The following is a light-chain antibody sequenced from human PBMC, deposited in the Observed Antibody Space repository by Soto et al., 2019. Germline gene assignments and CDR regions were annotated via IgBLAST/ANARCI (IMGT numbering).Light chain of an antibody. Sequence: EIVMTQSPATLSVSPGERATLSCRASQSVSNNYLAWYQQKPGQAPRLLIYGAGSRATGIPDRFSGSGSGTDFILTISRLEPEDFAVYYCQQYGSTPVTFGQGTKVDIK. J-gene: IGKJ1*01. CDR2: GAG. V-gene: IGKV3-20*01. CDR1: QSVSNNY. CDR3: QQYGSTPVT.